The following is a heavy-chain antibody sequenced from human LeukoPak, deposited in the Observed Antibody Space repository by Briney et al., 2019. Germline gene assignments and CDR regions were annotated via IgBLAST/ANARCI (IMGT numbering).Heavy chain of an antibody. CDR3: ARVCYYDSSGYYYVHAFDI. V-gene: IGHV4-34*01. Sequence: PSETLSLTCAVYGGSFSGYYWSWIRQPPGKGLEWIGEINHSGSTNYNPSLKSRVTISVDTSKNQFSLKLSSVTAADTAVYYCARVCYYDSSGYYYVHAFDIWGQGTMVTVSS. CDR1: GGSFSGYY. J-gene: IGHJ3*02. CDR2: INHSGST. D-gene: IGHD3-22*01.